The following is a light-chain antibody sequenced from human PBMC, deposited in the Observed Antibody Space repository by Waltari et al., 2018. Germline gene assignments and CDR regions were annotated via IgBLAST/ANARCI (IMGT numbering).Light chain of an antibody. CDR1: KLGEKY. J-gene: IGLJ2*01. CDR2: EDD. V-gene: IGLV3-1*01. CDR3: QAWDGSTSTVV. Sequence: SYEVTQPPSVSVSPGQTASITCSGDKLGEKYVSWYQQKPGQSPVVVIYEDDDRPSGIPEHFSGSNSGNTATLTISGTQAMDEADYYCQAWDGSTSTVVFGGGTKVTVL.